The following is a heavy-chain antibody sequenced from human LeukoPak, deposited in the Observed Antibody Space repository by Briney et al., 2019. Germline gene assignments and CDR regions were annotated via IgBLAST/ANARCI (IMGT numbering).Heavy chain of an antibody. CDR3: ARHGNMANFDY. J-gene: IGHJ4*02. CDR2: IYSSGST. CDR1: GGSISSYY. D-gene: IGHD2/OR15-2a*01. V-gene: IGHV4-59*08. Sequence: SETLSLTCTVSGGSISSYYWSWIRQPPGKGLEWIGYIYSSGSTNYNPSLKSRVTISVDTSKNQFSLKLSSVTAADTAVYYCARHGNMANFDYWGQETLVTVSS.